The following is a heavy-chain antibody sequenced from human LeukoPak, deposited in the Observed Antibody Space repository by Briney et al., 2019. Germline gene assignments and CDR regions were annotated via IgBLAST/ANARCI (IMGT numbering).Heavy chain of an antibody. CDR1: GYSFTSCW. CDR2: IYPGDSDT. CDR3: ARMLPSVVVIPYYFDY. J-gene: IGHJ4*02. Sequence: GESLKISCKGSGYSFTSCWIGWVRQMPGKGLEWMGIIYPGDSDTRYSPSFQGQVTISADKSISTAYLQWSSLKASDAAMYYCARMLPSVVVIPYYFDYWGQGTLVTVSS. D-gene: IGHD3-22*01. V-gene: IGHV5-51*01.